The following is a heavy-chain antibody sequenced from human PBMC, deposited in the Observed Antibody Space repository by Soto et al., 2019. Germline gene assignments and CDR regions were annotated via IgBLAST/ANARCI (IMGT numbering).Heavy chain of an antibody. Sequence: SETLSLTCTVSGGSISSSSYYWGWIRQPPGKGLEWIGSIYYSGSTYYNPSLKSRVTISVDTYKNQFSLKLSSVTAADTAVYYCASHSSAYYYDSSGYYFDYWGQGTLVTVSS. J-gene: IGHJ4*02. CDR1: GGSISSSSYY. D-gene: IGHD3-22*01. CDR2: IYYSGST. CDR3: ASHSSAYYYDSSGYYFDY. V-gene: IGHV4-39*01.